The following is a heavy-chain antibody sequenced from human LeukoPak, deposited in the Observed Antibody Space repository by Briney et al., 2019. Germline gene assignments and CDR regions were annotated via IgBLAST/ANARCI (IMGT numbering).Heavy chain of an antibody. J-gene: IGHJ4*02. Sequence: SSETLSLTCSVSGGSIKNNNYYWGWIRQPPGKGLEWIGTIYHTGDTYYNPSLKSRVTISVDTSKNQFSLKLSSVTATDTAVYYCATHPPASYLYFDDWGQGTLVTVSS. D-gene: IGHD3-10*01. CDR3: ATHPPASYLYFDD. CDR2: IYHTGDT. CDR1: GGSIKNNNYY. V-gene: IGHV4-39*01.